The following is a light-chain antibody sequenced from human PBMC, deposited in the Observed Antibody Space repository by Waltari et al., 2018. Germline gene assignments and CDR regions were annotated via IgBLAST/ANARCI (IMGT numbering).Light chain of an antibody. V-gene: IGLV2-14*03. J-gene: IGLJ2*01. CDR3: SSQTLDGVVL. Sequence: QSALTQPASVSGSPGQSITISCSGIGSGVGASDFVSWVQLHPGKAPQVISYDVTNRPAGVSGRFSASKSADTASLTISGLQPEDEGDYYCSSQTLDGVVLFGGGTKLTVL. CDR1: GSGVGASDF. CDR2: DVT.